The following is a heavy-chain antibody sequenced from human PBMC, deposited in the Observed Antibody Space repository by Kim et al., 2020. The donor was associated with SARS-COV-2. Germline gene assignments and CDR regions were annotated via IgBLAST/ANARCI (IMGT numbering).Heavy chain of an antibody. CDR3: ARGRQKGRKPYYYDSSGYYSGDFDY. J-gene: IGHJ4*02. V-gene: IGHV4-34*01. Sequence: SETLSLTCAVYGGSFSGYYWSWIRQPPGKGLEWIGEINHSGSTNYNPSLKSRVTISVDTSKNQFSLKLSSVTAADTAVYYCARGRQKGRKPYYYDSSGYYSGDFDYWGQGTLVTVSS. D-gene: IGHD3-22*01. CDR1: GGSFSGYY. CDR2: INHSGST.